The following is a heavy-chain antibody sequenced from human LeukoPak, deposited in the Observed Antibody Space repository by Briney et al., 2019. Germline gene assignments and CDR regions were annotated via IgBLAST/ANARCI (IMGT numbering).Heavy chain of an antibody. CDR1: GFTFSSYG. Sequence: GGSLRLSCAASGFTFSSYGMHWVRQAPGKGLEWVAFIRYDGSNKYYADSVKGRFTISRDNSKNTLYLQMNSLRAEDTAVYYCAKESNMIPYYDFWSGYLDYWGQGTLVTVSS. CDR3: AKESNMIPYYDFWSGYLDY. V-gene: IGHV3-30*02. J-gene: IGHJ4*02. D-gene: IGHD3-3*01. CDR2: IRYDGSNK.